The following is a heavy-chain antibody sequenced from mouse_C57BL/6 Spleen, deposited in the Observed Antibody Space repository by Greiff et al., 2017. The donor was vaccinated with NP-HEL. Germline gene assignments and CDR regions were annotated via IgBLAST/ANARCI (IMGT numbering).Heavy chain of an antibody. Sequence: EVQVVESGGGLVKPGGSLKLSCAASGFTFSDYGMHWVRQAPEKGLEWVAYISSGSSTIYYADTVKGRFTISRDNAKNTLFLQMTSLRSEDTAMYYCARQGGGFYYYAMDYWGQGTSVTVSS. CDR3: ARQGGGFYYYAMDY. CDR2: ISSGSSTI. J-gene: IGHJ4*01. V-gene: IGHV5-17*01. CDR1: GFTFSDYG.